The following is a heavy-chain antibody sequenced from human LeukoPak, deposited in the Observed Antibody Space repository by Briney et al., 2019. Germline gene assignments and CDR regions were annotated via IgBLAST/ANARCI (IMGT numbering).Heavy chain of an antibody. J-gene: IGHJ4*02. V-gene: IGHV4-59*08. D-gene: IGHD1-26*01. Sequence: SETLSLTCTVSGGSISSYYWSWIRQPPGKGLEWIGYIYYSGSTNYNPSLKSRVTISVDTSKNQFSLKLSSVTAAATAVYYCASGMGATPYYFDYWGQGTLVTVCS. CDR3: ASGMGATPYYFDY. CDR1: GGSISSYY. CDR2: IYYSGST.